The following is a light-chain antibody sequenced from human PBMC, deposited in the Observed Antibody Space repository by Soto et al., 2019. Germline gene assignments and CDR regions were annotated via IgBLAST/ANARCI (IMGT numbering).Light chain of an antibody. Sequence: QSVLTQPPSVSAAPGQKVTISCSGSSSNIGKSFVSWYQQLPATVPKLLIYDNDQRPSGIPVRFSGSESGTSATLVITGLQTGDEADYYCGTWDRTLSVYVFGFGTKLTVL. CDR2: DND. CDR3: GTWDRTLSVYV. CDR1: SSNIGKSF. V-gene: IGLV1-51*01. J-gene: IGLJ1*01.